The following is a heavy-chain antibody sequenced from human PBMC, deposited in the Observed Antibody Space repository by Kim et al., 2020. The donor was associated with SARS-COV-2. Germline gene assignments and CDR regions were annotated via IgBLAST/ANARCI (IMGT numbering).Heavy chain of an antibody. CDR1: GGSFSGYY. CDR3: ARGRIAAPPDMPYYFDY. J-gene: IGHJ4*02. D-gene: IGHD6-13*01. V-gene: IGHV4-34*01. CDR2: INHSGST. Sequence: SETLSLTCAVYGGSFSGYYWSWIRQPPGKGLEWIGEINHSGSTNYNPSLKSRVTISVDTSKNQFSLKLSSVTAADTAVYYCARGRIAAPPDMPYYFDYWGQGTLVTVSS.